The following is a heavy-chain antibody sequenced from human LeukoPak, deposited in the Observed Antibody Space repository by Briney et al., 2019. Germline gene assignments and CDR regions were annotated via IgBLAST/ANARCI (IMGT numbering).Heavy chain of an antibody. Sequence: SETLSLTCTVSGGSISSYYWSWIRQPPGKGLEWIGYIYYSGSTNYNPSLKSRVTISVDTSKNQFSLKLSSVTAADTAVYYCARATLTYYYGSGGWQFDPWGQGTLVTVSS. CDR3: ARATLTYYYGSGGWQFDP. J-gene: IGHJ5*02. V-gene: IGHV4-59*08. D-gene: IGHD3-10*01. CDR2: IYYSGST. CDR1: GGSISSYY.